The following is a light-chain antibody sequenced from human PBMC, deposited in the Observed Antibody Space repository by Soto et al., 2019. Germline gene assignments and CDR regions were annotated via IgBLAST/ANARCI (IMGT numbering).Light chain of an antibody. Sequence: EIVMTQSPATLSVSPGERVTLSCRASQSVSSSLAWYQQKPGQAPRLLIYGASTKATGIPARFSGSGSGTEFTLTISSLQYEDFAVYYCQKYNNWPPFTFGPGTKVDIK. CDR2: GAS. CDR1: QSVSSS. V-gene: IGKV3-15*01. CDR3: QKYNNWPPFT. J-gene: IGKJ3*01.